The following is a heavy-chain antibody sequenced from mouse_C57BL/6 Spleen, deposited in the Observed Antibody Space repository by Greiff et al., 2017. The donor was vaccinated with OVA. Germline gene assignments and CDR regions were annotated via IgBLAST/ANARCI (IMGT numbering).Heavy chain of an antibody. V-gene: IGHV1-22*01. Sequence: EVQLQPSGPELVKPGASVKMSCKASGYTFTDYNMHWVKQSHGKSLEWIGYINPNNGGTSYNQKFKGKATLTVNMSSSTAYMELRSLKSEDSAVYYCASSGSSYWFAYWGRGTLVTVSA. D-gene: IGHD1-1*01. CDR3: ASSGSSYWFAY. CDR1: GYTFTDYN. J-gene: IGHJ3*01. CDR2: INPNNGGT.